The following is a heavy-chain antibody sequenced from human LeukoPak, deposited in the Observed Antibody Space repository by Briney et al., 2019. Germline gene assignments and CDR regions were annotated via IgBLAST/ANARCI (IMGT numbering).Heavy chain of an antibody. CDR1: GFTFSTYG. J-gene: IGHJ6*02. D-gene: IGHD3-3*01. Sequence: GGSLRLSCAASGFTFSTYGMHWVRQAPDKGLEWVAVIWYDGSNKYYADSVKGRFTISRDNSKNTLYLQMNSLRAEDTAVYYCAKDYNLITIFGVVIISSYYYYGMDVWGQGTTVTVSS. CDR3: AKDYNLITIFGVVIISSYYYYGMDV. CDR2: IWYDGSNK. V-gene: IGHV3-33*06.